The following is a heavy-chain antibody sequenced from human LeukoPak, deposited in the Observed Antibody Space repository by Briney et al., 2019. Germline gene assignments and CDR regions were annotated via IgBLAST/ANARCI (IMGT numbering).Heavy chain of an antibody. CDR2: INPDGSGK. Sequence: PGGSLRLSCEASGFTFSAYAMTWVRQAPGRGLECVAKINPDGSGKYFVDSVKGRFTISRDNAKNSLYLQMNSLRAEDTAVYYCVRDVWFSYDYWGQGTLVTVSS. D-gene: IGHD2-21*01. V-gene: IGHV3-7*04. CDR3: VRDVWFSYDY. J-gene: IGHJ4*02. CDR1: GFTFSAYA.